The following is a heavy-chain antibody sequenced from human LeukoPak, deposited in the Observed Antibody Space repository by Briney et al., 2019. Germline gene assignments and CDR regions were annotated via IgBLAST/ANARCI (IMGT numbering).Heavy chain of an antibody. CDR2: ISHSGST. CDR3: ARGIRTDSSGYHQPFFDY. V-gene: IGHV4-34*01. D-gene: IGHD3-22*01. Sequence: SETLSLTCAVYGGSFSGYYWSWIRQPPGRGLEWIGEISHSGSTNYNPSLKNRVTISVDTSKNQFSLKLSSVTAADTAVYYCARGIRTDSSGYHQPFFDYWGQGTLVTVSS. J-gene: IGHJ4*02. CDR1: GGSFSGYY.